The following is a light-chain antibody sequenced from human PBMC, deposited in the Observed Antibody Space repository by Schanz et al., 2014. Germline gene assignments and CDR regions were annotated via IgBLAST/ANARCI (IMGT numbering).Light chain of an antibody. CDR3: SSHSLTSILV. V-gene: IGLV2-14*01. J-gene: IGLJ2*01. CDR2: DVS. CDR1: GSDVGGYNY. Sequence: QSALTQPASVSGSPGQSITISCTGTGSDVGGYNYVSWYQQHPGKAPKLMIYDVSNRPSGVSNRFSGSKSDNTASLTISGLQAEDEADYYCSSHSLTSILVFGGGTKLTVL.